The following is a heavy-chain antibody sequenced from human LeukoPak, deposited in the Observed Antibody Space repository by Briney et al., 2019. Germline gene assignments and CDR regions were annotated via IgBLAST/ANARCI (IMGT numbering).Heavy chain of an antibody. D-gene: IGHD3-9*01. J-gene: IGHJ6*03. V-gene: IGHV4-61*02. Sequence: PSETLSLTCTVSGGSISSGNYYYSWIRQPAGKGLEWLGRIYTSGTTDYNPSLKSRVTISVDTSKNQFSLKLSSVTAADTAVYYCARVAYYDILTGYYRPYYYMDVWGKGTTVTVSS. CDR3: ARVAYYDILTGYYRPYYYMDV. CDR1: GGSISSGNYY. CDR2: IYTSGTT.